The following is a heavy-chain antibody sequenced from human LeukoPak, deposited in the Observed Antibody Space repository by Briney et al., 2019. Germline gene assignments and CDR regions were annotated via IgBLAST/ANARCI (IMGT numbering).Heavy chain of an antibody. Sequence: SVKDSCKASGGTFSSYAISWVRQAPGKGLEWMGRIIPILGVANYAQKFQGRVTITADKSTSTAYMELSSLRSEDTAVYYCARDHGGDGYNYGEFDYWGQGTLVTVSS. V-gene: IGHV1-69*04. D-gene: IGHD5-12*01. CDR3: ARDHGGDGYNYGEFDY. CDR1: GGTFSSYA. J-gene: IGHJ4*02. CDR2: IIPILGVA.